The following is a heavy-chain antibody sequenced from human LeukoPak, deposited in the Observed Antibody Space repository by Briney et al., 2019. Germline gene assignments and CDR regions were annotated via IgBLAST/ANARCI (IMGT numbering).Heavy chain of an antibody. J-gene: IGHJ4*02. CDR3: AWEAVAGTTYFDY. D-gene: IGHD6-19*01. V-gene: IGHV4-30-4*08. CDR1: GGSISSGDYY. Sequence: SQTLSLTCTVSGGSISSGDYYWSWIRQPPGKGLEWIGYIYYSGSTYYNPSLKSRVTISVDTSKNQFSLKLSSVTAADTAVYYCAWEAVAGTTYFDYWGQGTLVTVSS. CDR2: IYYSGST.